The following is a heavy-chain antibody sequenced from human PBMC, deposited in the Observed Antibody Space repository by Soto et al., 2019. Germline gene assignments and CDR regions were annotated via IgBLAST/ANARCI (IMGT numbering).Heavy chain of an antibody. V-gene: IGHV1-3*05. CDR1: GYTFTSYA. CDR3: ARSIVVVTALDY. J-gene: IGHJ4*02. Sequence: QVQLVQSGAEEKNPGASVKDSCKASGYTFTSYAMHWVRQAPGQRLEWMGWINAGNGNTKYSQKFQGRVTITRDTSASTAYMELSSLRSEDTAVYYCARSIVVVTALDYWGQGPLVTVSS. CDR2: INAGNGNT. D-gene: IGHD2-21*02.